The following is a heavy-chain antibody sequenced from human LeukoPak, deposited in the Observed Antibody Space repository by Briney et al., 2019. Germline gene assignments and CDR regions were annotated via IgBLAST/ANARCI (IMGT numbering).Heavy chain of an antibody. V-gene: IGHV3-74*01. CDR1: GFTFTNYW. CDR2: LPPDELDI. CDR3: AISEDTAMERADY. J-gene: IGHJ4*02. D-gene: IGHD5-18*01. Sequence: GGSLRLSCAASGFTFTNYWMHWVRQAPGMGLVWVSRLPPDELDIIYADSVKGRFTISRDNSKNTLYLQMNSLRAEDTAVYYCAISEDTAMERADYWGQGTLVTVSS.